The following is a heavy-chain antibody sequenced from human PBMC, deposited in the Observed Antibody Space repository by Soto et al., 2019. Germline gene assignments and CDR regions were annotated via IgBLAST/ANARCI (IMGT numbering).Heavy chain of an antibody. CDR3: ARDLYYSSGRNFDHDAFDI. J-gene: IGHJ3*02. V-gene: IGHV1-18*01. Sequence: QVPLVQSGADVKKPGASVKVSCKASGYNFTSYGISWVRQAPGQGLEWMGWISPHNDRTKYARRFQDRVTMTTETPTSTVYMELGSLRSDDTAVYYCARDLYYSSGRNFDHDAFDIWGQGTVVTVSS. CDR2: ISPHNDRT. D-gene: IGHD6-19*01. CDR1: GYNFTSYG.